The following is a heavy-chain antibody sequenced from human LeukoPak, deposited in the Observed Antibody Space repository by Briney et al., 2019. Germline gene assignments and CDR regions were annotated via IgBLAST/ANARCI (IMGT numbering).Heavy chain of an antibody. CDR3: ARVKIVTMVRGNWFDP. D-gene: IGHD3-10*01. J-gene: IGHJ5*02. CDR1: GGSISSGGYY. V-gene: IGHV4-31*03. Sequence: SQTLSLTCTVSGGSISSGGYYWSWIRQHPGKDLESIGYIYYSGSTYYNPSLKSRVTISVDTSKNQFSLKLSSVTAADTAVYYCARVKIVTMVRGNWFDPWGQGTLVTVSS. CDR2: IYYSGST.